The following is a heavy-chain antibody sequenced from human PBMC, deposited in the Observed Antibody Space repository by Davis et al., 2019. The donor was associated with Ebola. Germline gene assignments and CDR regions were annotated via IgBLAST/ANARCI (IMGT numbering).Heavy chain of an antibody. CDR1: GFTFSSHS. D-gene: IGHD1-1*01. CDR3: ARETWNDGVYNWFDP. Sequence: PGGSLRLSCAASGFTFSSHSMNWVRQAPGKGLEWVSYIDGSSTTIYYADSVKGRFTISRDNARNSLYLQMNSLRDEDTAVYYCARETWNDGVYNWFDPWGQGTLVIVSP. CDR2: IDGSSTTI. V-gene: IGHV3-48*02. J-gene: IGHJ5*02.